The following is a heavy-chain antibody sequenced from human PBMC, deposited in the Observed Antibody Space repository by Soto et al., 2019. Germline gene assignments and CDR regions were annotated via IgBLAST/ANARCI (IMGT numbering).Heavy chain of an antibody. D-gene: IGHD3-3*01. CDR3: AKQFLAYYDFWSGHQDGSYFDY. J-gene: IGHJ4*02. V-gene: IGHV3-23*01. CDR1: AFTFKNYA. Sequence: GGSLRLSCAASAFTFKNYAMTWVRQVPAQGLEWVSSIDVTGGSATYADFVKGRFTISRDNSRDTLSLQMNSLRVEDTAIYYCAKQFLAYYDFWSGHQDGSYFDYWGQGIQVTVSS. CDR2: IDVTGGSA.